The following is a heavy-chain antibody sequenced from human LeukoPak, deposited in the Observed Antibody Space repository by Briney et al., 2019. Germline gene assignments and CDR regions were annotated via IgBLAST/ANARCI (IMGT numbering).Heavy chain of an antibody. V-gene: IGHV3-74*01. CDR2: ISDDGSYT. J-gene: IGHJ4*02. D-gene: IGHD2-21*01. CDR3: ASFGISWRSSY. Sequence: GGSLRLSCATSGFTFSSYWMHWVRQAPGKGLVWVSRISDDGSYTSNVDSVKGRFTISRDNVNSMLYLHMNSLRAEDTAVYYCASFGISWRSSYWGQGTLVTVSS. CDR1: GFTFSSYW.